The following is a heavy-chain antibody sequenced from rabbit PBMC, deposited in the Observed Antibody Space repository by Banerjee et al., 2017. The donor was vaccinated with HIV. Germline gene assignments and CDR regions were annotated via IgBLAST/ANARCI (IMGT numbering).Heavy chain of an antibody. Sequence: QSLEESGGDLVKPGASLTLTCTASGFSFSSSYYMCWVRQAPGKGLEWIACIAGGSSGNTYYASWAEGRFTISKTSSTTVTLQMTSLTAADTATYFCARGGYVGYGVIDAFDPWGPGTLVTVS. CDR3: ARGGYVGYGVIDAFDP. CDR1: GFSFSSSYY. J-gene: IGHJ2*01. D-gene: IGHD7-1*01. CDR2: IAGGSSGNT. V-gene: IGHV1S40*01.